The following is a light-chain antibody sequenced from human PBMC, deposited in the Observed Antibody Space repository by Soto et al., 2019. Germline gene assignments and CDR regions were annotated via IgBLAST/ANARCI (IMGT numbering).Light chain of an antibody. Sequence: QSVLTQSPSASASLGASVRLTCTLSSGHGNYVIAWHQQQPGKGPRYLMKVKSDGSHTKGDGIPDRFSGSSSGAERYLAISSLQSEDEADYYCQTWDTGIVVFGGGTKL. V-gene: IGLV4-69*01. CDR3: QTWDTGIVV. CDR1: SGHGNYV. CDR2: VKSDGSH. J-gene: IGLJ2*01.